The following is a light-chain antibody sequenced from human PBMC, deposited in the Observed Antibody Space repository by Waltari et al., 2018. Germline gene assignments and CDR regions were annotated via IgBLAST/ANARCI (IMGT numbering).Light chain of an antibody. Sequence: QSVLTQPPSASGTPGQRVTISSSGSNYNIGSNPVTWYQHVPGTAPKLLIFNNNQRPSGVPDRFSGSKSGTSASLAISGLQSEDEADYYCAAWDDTLNGVVFGEGTKLTVL. CDR1: NYNIGSNP. CDR3: AAWDDTLNGVV. V-gene: IGLV1-44*01. J-gene: IGLJ2*01. CDR2: NNN.